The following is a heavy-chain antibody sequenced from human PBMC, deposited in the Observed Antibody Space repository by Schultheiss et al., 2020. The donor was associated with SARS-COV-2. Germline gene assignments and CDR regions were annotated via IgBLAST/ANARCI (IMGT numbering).Heavy chain of an antibody. D-gene: IGHD2-2*02. CDR3: AKRGLGFHQLLYGDAFDI. CDR2: IYSGGST. J-gene: IGHJ3*02. Sequence: GGSLRLSCTASGFNFGDFAMSWFRQAPGQGLEWVAVIYSGGSTYYADSVKGRFTISRDNAKNSLYLQMNSLRAEDTAVYYCAKRGLGFHQLLYGDAFDIWGQGTMVTVSS. CDR1: GFNFGDFA. V-gene: IGHV3-23*03.